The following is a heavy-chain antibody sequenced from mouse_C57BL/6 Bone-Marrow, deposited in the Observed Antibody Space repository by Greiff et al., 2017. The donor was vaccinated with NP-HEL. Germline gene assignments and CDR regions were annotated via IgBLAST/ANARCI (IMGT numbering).Heavy chain of an antibody. V-gene: IGHV3-6*01. Sequence: EVKLMESGPGLVKPSHSLSLTCSVTGYSITSGYYWNWIRQFPGNKLEWMGYISYDGSNNYNPSLKNRISITRDTSKNQFFLKLNSVTTEDTATYYCARDGGLLLYVDYWGQGTTLTVSS. J-gene: IGHJ2*01. CDR1: GYSITSGYY. D-gene: IGHD1-1*01. CDR3: ARDGGLLLYVDY. CDR2: ISYDGSN.